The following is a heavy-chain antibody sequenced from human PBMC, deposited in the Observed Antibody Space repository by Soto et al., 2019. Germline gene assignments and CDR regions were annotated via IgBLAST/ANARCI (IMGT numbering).Heavy chain of an antibody. CDR2: INLRGGTT. CDR1: GYNXXQYY. D-gene: IGHD1-26*01. V-gene: IGHV1-46*02. CDR3: ARGPDXSDVPRWDH. J-gene: IGHJ4*02. Sequence: QVQLVQSGPEVRKPGASVRLSCATSGYNXXQYYIHWVRQAPGQGLEWMGIINLRGGTTEYAHKFRGRVTVTGDTSTRTAYMELSSLRSEDTAVYFCARGPDXSDVPRWDHWGQGTLITVSS.